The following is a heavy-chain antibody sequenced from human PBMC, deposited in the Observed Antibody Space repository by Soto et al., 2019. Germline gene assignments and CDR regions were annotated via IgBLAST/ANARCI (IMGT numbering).Heavy chain of an antibody. V-gene: IGHV3-23*01. CDR1: GFTFRDYP. Sequence: PGGSLRLSCAASGFTFRDYPMTWVRQAPGKGLDWVSTITGSGGDASHADSVKGRFTISRDNSKNTLYLQMSSLRPEDTAVYYCAKYGMTPSPFQYRGLGTLVTVSS. J-gene: IGHJ1*01. CDR3: AKYGMTPSPFQY. D-gene: IGHD1-26*01. CDR2: ITGSGGDA.